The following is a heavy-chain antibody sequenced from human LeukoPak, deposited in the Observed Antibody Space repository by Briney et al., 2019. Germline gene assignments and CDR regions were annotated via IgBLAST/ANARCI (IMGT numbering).Heavy chain of an antibody. CDR3: ARDGGSGYYYYMDV. Sequence: ASVKVSCKASGYTFTSYGISWVRQAPGQGLEWMGGISAYNGNTNYAQKLQGRVTTTTDTSTSTAYMELRSLRSDDTAVYYCARDGGSGYYYYMDVWGKGTTVTVSS. CDR2: ISAYNGNT. D-gene: IGHD3-10*01. V-gene: IGHV1-18*01. CDR1: GYTFTSYG. J-gene: IGHJ6*03.